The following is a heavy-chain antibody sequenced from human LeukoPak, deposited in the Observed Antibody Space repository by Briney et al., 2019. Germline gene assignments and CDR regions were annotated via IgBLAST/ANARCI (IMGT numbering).Heavy chain of an antibody. Sequence: ASVTVSCKASGYTFTSYDINWVRQATGQGLEWMGWMNPNSGNTGYAQKFQGRVTMTRNTSISTAYMELSSLRSEDTAVYYCAREASYSYGYNPLYYYYYYGMDVWGQGTTVTVSS. V-gene: IGHV1-8*01. J-gene: IGHJ6*02. CDR1: GYTFTSYD. D-gene: IGHD5-18*01. CDR3: AREASYSYGYNPLYYYYYYGMDV. CDR2: MNPNSGNT.